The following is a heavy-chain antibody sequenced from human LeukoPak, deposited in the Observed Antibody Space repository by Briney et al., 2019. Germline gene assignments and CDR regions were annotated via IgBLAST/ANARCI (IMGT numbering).Heavy chain of an antibody. CDR2: ITSSGDST. CDR3: AKEFSYYYDSSGYYYGSDAFDI. CDR1: GFTFSSYW. Sequence: PGGSLRLSCAASGFTFSSYWMSWVRQAPGKGLDWVSAITSSGDSTYYSDSVKGRFTVSRDNSKNTLYLQMNSLRAEDTAVYYCAKEFSYYYDSSGYYYGSDAFDIWGQGTMVTVSS. D-gene: IGHD3-22*01. J-gene: IGHJ3*02. V-gene: IGHV3-23*01.